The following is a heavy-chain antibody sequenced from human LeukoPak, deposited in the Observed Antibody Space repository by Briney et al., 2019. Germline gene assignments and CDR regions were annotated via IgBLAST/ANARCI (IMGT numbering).Heavy chain of an antibody. CDR3: ARENMYQDYYDSSGYSAFDY. CDR2: IYYSGST. Sequence: PSETLSLTCTVSGGSISSYYWSWIRQPPGKGLEWIGYIYYSGSTNYNPSLKSRVTISVDTSKNQFSLKLSSVTAADTAVYYCARENMYQDYYDSSGYSAFDYWGQGTLVTVSS. V-gene: IGHV4-59*01. J-gene: IGHJ4*02. D-gene: IGHD3-22*01. CDR1: GGSISSYY.